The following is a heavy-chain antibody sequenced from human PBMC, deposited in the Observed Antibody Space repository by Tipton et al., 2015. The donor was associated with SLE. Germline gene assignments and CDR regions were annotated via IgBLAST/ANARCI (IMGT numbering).Heavy chain of an antibody. CDR2: TYYSGSP. J-gene: IGHJ4*02. V-gene: IGHV4-31*03. CDR3: ATELFRGYTSGWGPDY. Sequence: LRLSCNVSGGSISSGGYYWSWIRQHPGKGLEWIGYTYYSGSPYYNPSLKSRVTISLDMSKNQFSLRLTSVTAADTAVYYCATELFRGYTSGWGPDYWGQGTLVTVSS. D-gene: IGHD6-19*01. CDR1: GGSISSGGYY.